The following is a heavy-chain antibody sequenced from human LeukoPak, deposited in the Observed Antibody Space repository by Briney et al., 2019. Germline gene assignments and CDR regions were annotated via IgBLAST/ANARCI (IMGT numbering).Heavy chain of an antibody. D-gene: IGHD3-10*01. CDR2: INHSGST. J-gene: IGHJ6*02. CDR3: ARGPYYGSGSYHIYYYGMDV. Sequence: SETLSLTCAVYGGSFSGYYWSWIRQPPWKGLEWIGEINHSGSTNYNPSLKSRVTISVDTSKNQFSLKLSSVTAADTAVYYCARGPYYGSGSYHIYYYGMDVWGQGTTVTVSS. CDR1: GGSFSGYY. V-gene: IGHV4-34*01.